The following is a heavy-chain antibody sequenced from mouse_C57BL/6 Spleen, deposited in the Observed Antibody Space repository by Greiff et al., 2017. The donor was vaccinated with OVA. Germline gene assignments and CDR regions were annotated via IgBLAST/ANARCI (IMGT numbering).Heavy chain of an antibody. CDR2: IYPRSGNT. V-gene: IGHV1-81*01. CDR1: GYTFTSYG. J-gene: IGHJ2*01. CDR3: AIYYGSSYDYFDY. Sequence: VKLMESGAELARPGASVKLSCKASGYTFTSYGISWVKQRTGQGLEWIGEIYPRSGNTYYNEKFKGKATLTADKSSSTAYMELRSLTSEDSAVYFCAIYYGSSYDYFDYWGQGTTLTVSS. D-gene: IGHD1-1*01.